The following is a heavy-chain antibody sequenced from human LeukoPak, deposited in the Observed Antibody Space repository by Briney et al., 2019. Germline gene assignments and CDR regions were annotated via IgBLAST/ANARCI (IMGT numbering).Heavy chain of an antibody. CDR1: GDSVSSNSAA. Sequence: SQTLSLTCAVSGDSVSSNSAAWNWIRQSPSGGLEWLGRTYYRSKWYNDYAVSVRSRITVNPDTSKNQFSLQLNSVTPEDTAVYYCARDVDYCGMDVWGQGTTVTVSS. V-gene: IGHV6-1*01. D-gene: IGHD2-15*01. CDR2: TYYRSKWYN. CDR3: ARDVDYCGMDV. J-gene: IGHJ6*02.